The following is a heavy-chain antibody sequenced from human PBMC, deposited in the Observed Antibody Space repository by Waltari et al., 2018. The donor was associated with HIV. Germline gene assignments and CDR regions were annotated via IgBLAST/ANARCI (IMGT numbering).Heavy chain of an antibody. CDR2: IYYSGST. CDR3: ASTVIGYCSGGSCPEVY. V-gene: IGHV4-59*08. Sequence: QVQLQESGPGLVKPSETLSLTCTVSGGSISSYYWSWIRQPPGKGLEWIGYIYYSGSTNYTPSRKSRVTISVDTSKNQFSLKLSSVTAADTAVYYCASTVIGYCSGGSCPEVYWGQGTLVTVSS. D-gene: IGHD2-15*01. J-gene: IGHJ4*02. CDR1: GGSISSYY.